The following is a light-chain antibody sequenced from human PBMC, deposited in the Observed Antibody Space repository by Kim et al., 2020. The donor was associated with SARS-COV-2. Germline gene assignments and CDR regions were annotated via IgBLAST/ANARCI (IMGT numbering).Light chain of an antibody. CDR2: DAS. Sequence: VSPGERATLSCRARQGVSNNLAWYQQKPGQAPRLLVYDASTRATGIPARFSGSGSGTEFTLTISSLQSEDFAVYYCQQYNNWPPYTFGQGTKLEI. J-gene: IGKJ2*01. V-gene: IGKV3-15*01. CDR1: QGVSNN. CDR3: QQYNNWPPYT.